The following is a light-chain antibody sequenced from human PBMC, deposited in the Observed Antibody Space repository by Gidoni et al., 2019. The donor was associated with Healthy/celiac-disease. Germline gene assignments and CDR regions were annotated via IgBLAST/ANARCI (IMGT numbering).Light chain of an antibody. J-gene: IGKJ2*01. CDR2: KAS. CDR1: QSISSW. V-gene: IGKV1-5*03. Sequence: DIQMTQSPSTRSASVGDRVPITCRASQSISSWLAWDQQKPGKAPKLLIYKASSLESGVPSRFSGSGSGTEFTLTISSLQPDDFATYYCQQYNSYAYTFGQGTKLEIK. CDR3: QQYNSYAYT.